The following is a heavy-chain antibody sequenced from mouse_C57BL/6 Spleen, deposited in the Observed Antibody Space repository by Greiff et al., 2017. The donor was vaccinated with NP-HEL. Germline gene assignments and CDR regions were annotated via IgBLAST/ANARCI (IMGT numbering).Heavy chain of an antibody. Sequence: VQLQQSGPELVKPGASVKISCKASGYTFTDYYMNWVKQSHGKSLEWIGDINPNNGGTSYNQKFKGKATLTVDKSSSTAYMELRSLTSEDSAVYYCAVRDSSSYVYYFDYWGQGTTLTVSS. CDR2: INPNNGGT. J-gene: IGHJ2*01. V-gene: IGHV1-26*01. CDR3: AVRDSSSYVYYFDY. CDR1: GYTFTDYY. D-gene: IGHD1-1*01.